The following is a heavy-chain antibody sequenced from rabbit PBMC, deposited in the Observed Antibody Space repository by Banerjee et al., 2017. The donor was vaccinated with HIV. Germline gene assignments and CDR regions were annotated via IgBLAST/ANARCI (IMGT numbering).Heavy chain of an antibody. V-gene: IGHV1S45*01. Sequence: QEQLEESGGDLVKPEGSLTLTCTASGFSFSSSYWICWVRQAPGKGLEWIACIGVVSGVNTYYANWVNGRFTISKTSSTTVTLQVTSLTAADTATYFCARDLAGVIGWNFGLWGQGTLVTVS. CDR1: GFSFSSSYW. D-gene: IGHD4-1*01. CDR2: IGVVSGVNT. J-gene: IGHJ3*01. CDR3: ARDLAGVIGWNFGL.